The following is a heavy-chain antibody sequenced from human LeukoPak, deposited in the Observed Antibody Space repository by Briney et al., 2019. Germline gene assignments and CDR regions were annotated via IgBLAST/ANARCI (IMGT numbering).Heavy chain of an antibody. CDR2: IHYSGST. J-gene: IGHJ4*02. CDR1: GGSISSYY. D-gene: IGHD5-12*01. CDR3: ARVITSGYYFFDY. V-gene: IGHV4-59*08. Sequence: SETLSLTCTVSGGSISSYYWSWIRRPPGKGLEWIGYIHYSGSTNNNPSLKSRVTISVDTSKNQFSLKLTSVTAADTAVYYCARVITSGYYFFDYWGQGTLVTVSS.